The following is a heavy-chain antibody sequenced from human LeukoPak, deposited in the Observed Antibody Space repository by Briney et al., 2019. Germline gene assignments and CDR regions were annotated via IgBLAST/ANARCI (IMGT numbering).Heavy chain of an antibody. Sequence: GGSLRLSCAASGFTFDSHGMTWVRQAPGKGLEWVSGLNWNGGSTGYADSLQGRFTISRDDAKDSLYLQMTSLRAEDTALYYCARTRSSGGYSGADYWGQGTLVTVSS. CDR3: ARTRSSGGYSGADY. CDR1: GFTFDSHG. J-gene: IGHJ4*02. CDR2: LNWNGGST. V-gene: IGHV3-20*04. D-gene: IGHD1-26*01.